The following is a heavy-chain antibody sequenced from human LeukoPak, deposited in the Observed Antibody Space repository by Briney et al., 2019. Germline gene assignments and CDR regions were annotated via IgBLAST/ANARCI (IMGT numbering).Heavy chain of an antibody. V-gene: IGHV4-4*02. D-gene: IGHD5-12*01. J-gene: IGHJ5*02. CDR3: ARVRGYDRCWFDP. Sequence: PSGTLSLTCAVSGGSISSSNWWSWVRQPPGKGLEWIGEIYHSGSTYYNPSLKSRVTISVDTSKNQFSLKLSSVTAADTAVYYCARVRGYDRCWFDPWGQGTLVTVSS. CDR1: GGSISSSNW. CDR2: IYHSGST.